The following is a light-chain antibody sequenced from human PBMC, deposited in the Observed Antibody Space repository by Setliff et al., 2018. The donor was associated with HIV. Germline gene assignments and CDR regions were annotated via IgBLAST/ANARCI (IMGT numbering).Light chain of an antibody. J-gene: IGLJ1*01. CDR1: SSDVGSYNY. Sequence: QSALAQPASVSGFPGQSITISCTGSSSDVGSYNYVSWYQQHPGKAPKLMISDVSKRPSGVSNRFSGSKSGNTAFLTISGLQAEDEADYYCSSYTSSSPPYVFGTGTKVTVL. CDR2: DVS. V-gene: IGLV2-14*03. CDR3: SSYTSSSPPYV.